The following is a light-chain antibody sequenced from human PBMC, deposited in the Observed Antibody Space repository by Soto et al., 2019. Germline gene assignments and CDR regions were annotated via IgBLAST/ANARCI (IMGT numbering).Light chain of an antibody. CDR3: ETWDSSLSAGV. CDR1: SSNIGNSY. Sequence: QSVLTQPPSVSAAPGQKVTISCSGSSSNIGNSYVSWYQQLPGTAPKLLIYDNNKRPSGIPDRFSGSKSGTSATLGITGFQTGDEADNYCETWDSSLSAGVFGGGTKLTVL. V-gene: IGLV1-51*01. CDR2: DNN. J-gene: IGLJ3*02.